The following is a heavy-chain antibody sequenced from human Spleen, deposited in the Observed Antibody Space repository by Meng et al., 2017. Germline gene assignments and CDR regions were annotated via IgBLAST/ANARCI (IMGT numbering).Heavy chain of an antibody. CDR1: GGSMSSGSYY. D-gene: IGHD3-10*01. Sequence: SETLSLTCTVSGGSMSSGSYYWGWIRQPPGKGLEWIGTMYYSGSTTYNSSLKSRVTMSPDTSKNQFFLKLSSVTAADTAVYYCARSGILIRGIFTGNFDYWGQG. J-gene: IGHJ4*02. CDR2: MYYSGST. V-gene: IGHV4-39*07. CDR3: ARSGILIRGIFTGNFDY.